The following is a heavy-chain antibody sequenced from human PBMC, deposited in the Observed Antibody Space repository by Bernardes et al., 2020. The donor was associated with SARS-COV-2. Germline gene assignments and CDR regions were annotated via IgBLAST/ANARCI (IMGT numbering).Heavy chain of an antibody. J-gene: IGHJ2*01. D-gene: IGHD6-19*01. CDR3: AKDGIAVAGTDWYFDL. CDR1: GFTFDDYA. V-gene: IGHV3-9*01. Sequence: GGSLRLSCAASGFTFDDYAMHWVRQAPGKGLEWVSGISWNSGSIGYADSVKGRFTISRDNAKNSLYLQMNSLRAEDTALYYCAKDGIAVAGTDWYFDLWGRGTLVTVSS. CDR2: ISWNSGSI.